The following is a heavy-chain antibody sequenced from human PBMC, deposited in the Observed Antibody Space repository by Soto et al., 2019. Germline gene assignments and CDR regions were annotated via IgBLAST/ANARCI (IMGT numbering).Heavy chain of an antibody. J-gene: IGHJ4*02. CDR2: IYYSGST. D-gene: IGHD6-6*01. V-gene: IGHV4-31*03. CDR3: ARTAYSSSSVIDY. CDR1: GGSISSGGYY. Sequence: SETLSLTCTVSGGSISSGGYYWSWIRQHPGKGLEWIGYIYYSGSTYYNPSLKSRVTISVDTSKNQFSLKLSSVTAADTAVYYWARTAYSSSSVIDYWGQGTLVTVSS.